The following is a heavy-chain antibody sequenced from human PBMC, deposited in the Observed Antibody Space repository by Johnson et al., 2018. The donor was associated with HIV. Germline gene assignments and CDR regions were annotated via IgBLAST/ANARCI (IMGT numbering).Heavy chain of an antibody. CDR2: ISYDGSTE. Sequence: QVQLVESGVGVVQPGRSLRLSCAASGFTFSNYAVHWVRQAPGKGLEWVAVISYDGSTEYYADSVKGRFSISRDNAKNSLYLQMNSLRAEDTAVYYCARDRGYWDAFDIWGQGTMVIVSS. J-gene: IGHJ3*02. D-gene: IGHD3-22*01. CDR3: ARDRGYWDAFDI. V-gene: IGHV3-30*04. CDR1: GFTFSNYA.